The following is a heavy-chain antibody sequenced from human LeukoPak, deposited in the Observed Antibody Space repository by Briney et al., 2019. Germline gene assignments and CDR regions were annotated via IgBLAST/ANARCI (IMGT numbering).Heavy chain of an antibody. V-gene: IGHV3-23*01. D-gene: IGHD6-13*01. Sequence: GGSRRLSCAASGFTFSSDAMSWVRQVPGKVLEWVSAISGSGGSTYYADSVKGRFTISRDNSKHTLYLQMNSLRAEDTAVYYCAKDREKVIAAAGFNWFDPWGQGTLVTVSS. J-gene: IGHJ5*02. CDR3: AKDREKVIAAAGFNWFDP. CDR1: GFTFSSDA. CDR2: ISGSGGST.